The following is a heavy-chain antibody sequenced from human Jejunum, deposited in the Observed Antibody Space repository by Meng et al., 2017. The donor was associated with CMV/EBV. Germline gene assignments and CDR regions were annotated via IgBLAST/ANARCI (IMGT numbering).Heavy chain of an antibody. V-gene: IGHV3-11*01. J-gene: IGHJ3*02. CDR1: DYY. D-gene: IGHD3-22*01. CDR3: ARSKKTFNYDTSGPDAFDI. CDR2: ISSRGSTI. Sequence: DYYMSWIRQATGKGLEWVSYISSRGSTIYYADSVKGRFTSSRDNAKNSLYLQMNSLRAEDRAVYYCARSKKTFNYDTSGPDAFDIWGQGTMVTVSS.